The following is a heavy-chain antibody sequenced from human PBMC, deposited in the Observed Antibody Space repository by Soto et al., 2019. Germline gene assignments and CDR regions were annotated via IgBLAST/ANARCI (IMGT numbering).Heavy chain of an antibody. CDR2: IFWDDDK. CDR1: GFSLTTSGVG. D-gene: IGHD3-22*01. CDR3: ASSSGYRIFDC. J-gene: IGHJ4*02. Sequence: QITLKESGPTLVKPTQTLTLTCTFSGFSLTTSGVGVGWIRQPPGKALEWLALIFWDDDKRYSPSLKSRLTIAKDTSKNQVVLTMTNMDPVDTATYYCASSSGYRIFDCWGQGTLVTVSS. V-gene: IGHV2-5*02.